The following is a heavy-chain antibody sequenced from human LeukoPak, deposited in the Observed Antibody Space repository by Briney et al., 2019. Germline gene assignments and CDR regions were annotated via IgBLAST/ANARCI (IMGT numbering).Heavy chain of an antibody. D-gene: IGHD3-16*01. V-gene: IGHV4-59*01. CDR3: TRGAGWLIDY. J-gene: IGHJ4*02. CDR2: FYNSGSS. Sequence: PSETLSLTCTVSGSSISDYYRGWIRQPPGKGLEWIGYFYNSGSSTYNPSLKSRVTISVDTSKEQFSLKVNSVTAADTAVYYCTRGAGWLIDYWGQGILVTVSS. CDR1: GSSISDYY.